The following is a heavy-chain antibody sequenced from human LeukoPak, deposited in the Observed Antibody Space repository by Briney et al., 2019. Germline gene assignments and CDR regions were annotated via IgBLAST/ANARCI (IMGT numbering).Heavy chain of an antibody. Sequence: SQTLSLTCTVSGDSISSGSYSRSWIRQPAGKELEWIGRIHTSGSTNYNPSLKSRVTISIDTPKNKFSLKLSSVTAADTAVYYCAREGGDFWSGSWFDPWGLGTLVTVSS. CDR3: AREGGDFWSGSWFDP. D-gene: IGHD3-3*01. CDR2: IHTSGST. J-gene: IGHJ5*02. CDR1: GDSISSGSYS. V-gene: IGHV4-61*02.